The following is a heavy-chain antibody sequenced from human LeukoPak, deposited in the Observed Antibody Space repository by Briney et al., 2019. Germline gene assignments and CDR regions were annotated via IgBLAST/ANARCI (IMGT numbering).Heavy chain of an antibody. J-gene: IGHJ5*02. Sequence: GESLKISCKGSGSRFTSYWIGWVRQMPGKGLEWMGIIYPGDSDTRYSPSFQGQVTISADKSISTAYLQWSSLKASDTAMYYCAGLVPDLVGWFDPWGQGTLVTVSS. CDR1: GSRFTSYW. CDR2: IYPGDSDT. D-gene: IGHD2-2*01. V-gene: IGHV5-51*01. CDR3: AGLVPDLVGWFDP.